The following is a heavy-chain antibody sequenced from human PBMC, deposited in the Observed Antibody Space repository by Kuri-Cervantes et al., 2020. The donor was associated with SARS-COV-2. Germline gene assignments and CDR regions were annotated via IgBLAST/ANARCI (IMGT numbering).Heavy chain of an antibody. CDR2: IYYSGST. Sequence: QTLSLTCAVSGGSISSGGYSWSWIRQPPGKGLEWIGYIYYSGSTYYNPSLKSRVTISVDTSKNQFSLKLSSVTAADTAVYYCARVGXHDAFDIWGQGTMVTVSS. V-gene: IGHV4-30-2*05. CDR1: GGSISSGGYS. J-gene: IGHJ3*02. CDR3: ARVGXHDAFDI.